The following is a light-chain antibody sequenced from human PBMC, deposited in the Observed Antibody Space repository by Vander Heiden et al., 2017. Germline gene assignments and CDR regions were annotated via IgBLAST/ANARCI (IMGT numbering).Light chain of an antibody. V-gene: IGKV1-8*01. CDR3: QQDDSYPLT. CDR2: AAS. Sequence: AIRMIHPPSSFSASTGDRVTITCRASQGISSYLAWYQQKPGKAPKLLIYAASTLHSGVPSRFSGRASAADFTLTISLLHSEDFTTYYCQQDDSYPLTFGEGTQVEIK. CDR1: QGISSY. J-gene: IGKJ5*01.